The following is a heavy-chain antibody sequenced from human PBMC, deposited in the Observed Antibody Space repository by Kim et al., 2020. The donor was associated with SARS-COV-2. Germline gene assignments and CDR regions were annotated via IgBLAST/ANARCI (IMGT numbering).Heavy chain of an antibody. V-gene: IGHV3-33*01. J-gene: IGHJ3*01. CDR1: GFSFSNSH. Sequence: GGSLRLSCEASGFSFSNSHMHWIRQAPGKGLEWVAVIWSDGITKFYGDSLTGRFTISRDNSKNTLYLEMNSLRAEDTAVYYCARELLYDSNGYIDAFDLWGQGTLVTVSS. CDR2: IWSDGITK. D-gene: IGHD3-22*01. CDR3: ARELLYDSNGYIDAFDL.